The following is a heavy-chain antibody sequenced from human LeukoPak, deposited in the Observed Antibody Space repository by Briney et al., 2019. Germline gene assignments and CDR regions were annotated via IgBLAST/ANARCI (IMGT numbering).Heavy chain of an antibody. CDR1: GGTFSSYA. D-gene: IGHD5-24*01. Sequence: ASVKVSCKASGGTFSSYAISWVRQAPGQGLEWMGRIIPILGIANYAQKFQGRVTITADKSTSTAYMELSSLRAEDTAVYYCAKDEGWLQSPGNFDYWGQGTLVTVSS. CDR3: AKDEGWLQSPGNFDY. V-gene: IGHV1-69*04. CDR2: IIPILGIA. J-gene: IGHJ4*02.